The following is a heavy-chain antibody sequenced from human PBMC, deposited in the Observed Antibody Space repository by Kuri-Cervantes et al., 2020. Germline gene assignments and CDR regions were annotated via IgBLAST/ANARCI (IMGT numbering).Heavy chain of an antibody. CDR1: GFTFSSYA. Sequence: GESLKISCAASGFTFSSYAMHWVRQAPGKGLEYVSAISSNGGSTYYADSVKGRFTISRDNSKNTLYLQMGSLRAEDMAVYYCAGYYYDSSGYYYNVYWGQGTLVTVSS. V-gene: IGHV3-64*02. J-gene: IGHJ4*02. D-gene: IGHD3-22*01. CDR2: ISSNGGST. CDR3: AGYYYDSSGYYYNVY.